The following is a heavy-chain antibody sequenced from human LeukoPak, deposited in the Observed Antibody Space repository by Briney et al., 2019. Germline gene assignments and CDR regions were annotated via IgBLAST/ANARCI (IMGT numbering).Heavy chain of an antibody. V-gene: IGHV1-69*06. CDR1: GGTFSSYA. CDR2: IIPIFGTA. CDR3: ASLAYCGGDCYSPADY. D-gene: IGHD2-21*02. Sequence: ASVKVSCKASGGTFSSYAISWVRQAPGQGLEWMGGIIPIFGTANYAQKFQGRVTITADKSTSTAYMELSSLRSEDTAVYYCASLAYCGGDCYSPADYWGQGTLVTVSS. J-gene: IGHJ4*02.